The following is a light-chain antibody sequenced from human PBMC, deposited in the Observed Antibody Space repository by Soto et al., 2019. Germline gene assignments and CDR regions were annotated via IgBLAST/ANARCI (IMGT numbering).Light chain of an antibody. Sequence: QSVLTQPASVSGSPGQSITISCTGTSSDVGDYNYVSWYQQHPGKAPKVMIYEVSNRPSGVSNRFSGSKSGNTASLTISGLQAEDEADYYCSSYRSSITWVFGGGTKLTVL. V-gene: IGLV2-14*01. CDR3: SSYRSSITWV. CDR1: SSDVGDYNY. CDR2: EVS. J-gene: IGLJ3*02.